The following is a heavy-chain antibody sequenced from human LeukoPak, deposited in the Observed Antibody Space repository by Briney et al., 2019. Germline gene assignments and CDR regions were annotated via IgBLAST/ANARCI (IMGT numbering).Heavy chain of an antibody. CDR2: IYYSGST. D-gene: IGHD4-17*01. J-gene: IGHJ4*02. CDR3: ARDNYGDYVR. Sequence: PSETLSLTCTVSGGSISSYYWSWIRQPPGKGLEGIGYIYYSGSTNYNPSLKSRVTISVDTSKNQFSLKLSSVTAADTAVYYCARDNYGDYVRWGQGTLVTVSS. V-gene: IGHV4-59*01. CDR1: GGSISSYY.